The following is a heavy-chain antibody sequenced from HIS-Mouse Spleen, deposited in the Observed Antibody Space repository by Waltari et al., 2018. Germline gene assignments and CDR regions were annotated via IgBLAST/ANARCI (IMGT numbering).Heavy chain of an antibody. D-gene: IGHD6-19*01. Sequence: QVTLRESGPALVKPTQTLTLTCTFSGFSLSTSGMCVSWIRQPPGKALEWLARIDWDDDKYYSTSLKTRLTISKETSKNQVVLTMTNMDAVDTATYYCARIAEGYSSGWYAFDYWGQGTLVTVSS. CDR3: ARIAEGYSSGWYAFDY. CDR1: GFSLSTSGMC. J-gene: IGHJ4*02. CDR2: IDWDDDK. V-gene: IGHV2-70*15.